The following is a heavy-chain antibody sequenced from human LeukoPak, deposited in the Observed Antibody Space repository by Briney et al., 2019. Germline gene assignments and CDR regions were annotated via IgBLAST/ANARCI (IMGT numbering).Heavy chain of an antibody. J-gene: IGHJ4*02. CDR2: IYYSGST. Sequence: SETLSLTCTVSGASISSTSHYWGWIRQPPGKGLEWIGSIYYSGSTYYNTSLKSRVTISVDMSKNQFSLKLSSVTAADTAVYYCAREGNRAYFDYWGQGTLVTVSS. V-gene: IGHV4-39*07. CDR3: AREGNRAYFDY. CDR1: GASISSTSHY.